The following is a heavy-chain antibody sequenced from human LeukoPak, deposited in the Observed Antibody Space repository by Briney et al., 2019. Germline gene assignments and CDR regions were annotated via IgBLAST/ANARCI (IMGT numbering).Heavy chain of an antibody. CDR2: IIPIFGTA. J-gene: IGHJ6*02. Sequence: ASVKVSCKASGGTSSSYAISWVRQAPGQGLEWMGGIIPIFGTANYAQKFQGRVTITADESTSTAYMELSSLRSEDTAVYYCARDRSVGATNSIYYYGMDVWGQGTTVTVSS. D-gene: IGHD1-26*01. V-gene: IGHV1-69*13. CDR1: GGTSSSYA. CDR3: ARDRSVGATNSIYYYGMDV.